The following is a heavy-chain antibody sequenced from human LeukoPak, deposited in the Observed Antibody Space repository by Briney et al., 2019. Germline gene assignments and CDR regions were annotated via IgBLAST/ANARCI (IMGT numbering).Heavy chain of an antibody. Sequence: SETLSLTCAVSGGSISSGDYYWSWIRQHPGKGLEWIGYIYYSGSTYYNPSLKSRVTISVDTSKNQFSLKLSSVTAADTAVYYCARDLGRGSGYFDSWFDPWGQGTLVTVSS. CDR1: GGSISSGDYY. CDR2: IYYSGST. V-gene: IGHV4-31*11. D-gene: IGHD3-3*01. CDR3: ARDLGRGSGYFDSWFDP. J-gene: IGHJ5*02.